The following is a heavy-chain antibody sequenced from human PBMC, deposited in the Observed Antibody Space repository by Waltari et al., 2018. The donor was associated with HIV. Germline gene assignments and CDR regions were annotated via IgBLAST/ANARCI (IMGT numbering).Heavy chain of an antibody. CDR1: GFTFSSYG. CDR3: ARDQTAAARLDAFDM. CDR2: IWYDGSNK. V-gene: IGHV3-33*01. Sequence: QVHLVESGGGVVQPGRSLRLSCAASGFTFSSYGMHWVRQAPGKGLEWVAVIWYDGSNKYDADSVKCRFTLSRDNSKSTLYLQMNDLRAEDTAVYYCARDQTAAARLDAFDMWGQGTMVTVSS. D-gene: IGHD6-13*01. J-gene: IGHJ3*02.